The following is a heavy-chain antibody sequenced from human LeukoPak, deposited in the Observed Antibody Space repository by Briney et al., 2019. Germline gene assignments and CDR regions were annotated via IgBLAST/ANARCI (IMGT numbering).Heavy chain of an antibody. J-gene: IGHJ3*02. CDR2: ISSSSSYI. D-gene: IGHD4-17*01. V-gene: IGHV3-21*01. CDR1: GFTFSSYS. CDR3: ARLFLQYGDYVRAFDI. Sequence: PGGSLRLSCAASGFTFSSYSMNWVRQAPGKGLEWVSSISSSSSYIYYADSVKGRFTISRDNAKNSLYLQMNSLRAEDTAVYYCARLFLQYGDYVRAFDIWGQGTMVTVSS.